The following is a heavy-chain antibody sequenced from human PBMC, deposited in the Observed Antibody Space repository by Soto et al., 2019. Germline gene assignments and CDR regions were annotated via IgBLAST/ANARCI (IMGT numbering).Heavy chain of an antibody. Sequence: QVQLVHSGAEVKKSGASVKVSCKASGYTFTDYHMHWVRQAPGQGLEWMGWITPDSGDTKYAQKFHGRLTRTRDTSINTVYMSLTSLTSDDTAGYFCARDRGGFAVVTPAHWGQGTLVSVSS. J-gene: IGHJ4*01. CDR3: ARDRGGFAVVTPAH. CDR1: GYTFTDYH. CDR2: ITPDSGDT. V-gene: IGHV1-2*02. D-gene: IGHD3-16*01.